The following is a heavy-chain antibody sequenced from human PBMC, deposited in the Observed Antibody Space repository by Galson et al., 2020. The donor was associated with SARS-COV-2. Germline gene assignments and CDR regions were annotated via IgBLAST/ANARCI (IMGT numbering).Heavy chain of an antibody. D-gene: IGHD3-22*01. V-gene: IGHV1-2*02. CDR2: INPNSGGT. CDR3: ASARGPDYYDSSGYLDY. CDR1: GYTFTGYY. Sequence: ASVQVSCKASGYTFTGYYMHWVRQAPGQGLEWMGWINPNSGGTNYAQKFQGGVTMTRDTSISTAYMELSRLRSDDTAVYYCASARGPDYYDSSGYLDYWGQGTLVTVSS. J-gene: IGHJ4*02.